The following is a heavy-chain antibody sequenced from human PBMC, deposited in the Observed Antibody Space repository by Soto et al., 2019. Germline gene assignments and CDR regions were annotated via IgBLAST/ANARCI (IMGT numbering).Heavy chain of an antibody. CDR1: GFIFSGYW. CDR3: SRGPDSDHNFDF. J-gene: IGHJ4*02. V-gene: IGHV3-7*01. CDR2: IKRDGSQR. Sequence: EVQLVESGGGLVQPGGSLRLSCAGSGFIFSGYWMSWVRQAPGKGLEWVADIKRDGSQRYYADSVKGRFTISRDNAKSSLYLQMNSLRAEDTAVYYCSRGPDSDHNFDFWGQGTLVTVSS. D-gene: IGHD2-21*02.